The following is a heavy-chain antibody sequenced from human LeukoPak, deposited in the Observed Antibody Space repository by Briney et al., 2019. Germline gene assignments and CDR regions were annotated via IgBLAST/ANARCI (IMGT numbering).Heavy chain of an antibody. CDR1: GYTFTNYW. CDR3: ARVRYYYDSTGFYYFDY. CDR2: IYPDDSDT. Sequence: ESLKISCKGSGYTFTNYWIGWVRQTPGKGLEWMGIIYPDDSDTRYSPSFQGQVTMSADKSITTAYLQWSSLKASDTAMYYCARVRYYYDSTGFYYFDYWGQGTLVTVSS. V-gene: IGHV5-51*01. J-gene: IGHJ4*02. D-gene: IGHD3-22*01.